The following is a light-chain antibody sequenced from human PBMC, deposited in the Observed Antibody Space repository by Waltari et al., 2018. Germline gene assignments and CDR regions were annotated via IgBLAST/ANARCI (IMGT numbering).Light chain of an antibody. CDR1: RSVSRY. J-gene: IGKJ4*01. CDR2: DAS. CDR3: QQRSNWPLT. Sequence: IVLTQSPATLSLSPGERATLSFRASRSVSRYLTWYQQKPGQAPRLLIYDASNRATGIPARFSGSGSGTDFTLTISSLGPEDFAVYYCQQRSNWPLTFGGGTKVEIK. V-gene: IGKV3-11*01.